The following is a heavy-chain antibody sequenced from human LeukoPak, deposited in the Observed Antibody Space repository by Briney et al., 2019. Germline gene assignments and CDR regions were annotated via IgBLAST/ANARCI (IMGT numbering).Heavy chain of an antibody. CDR3: ARGGYSYGYYYFDY. Sequence: SATLSLTCTVSGGSISSYYWSWIRQPPGKGLEWIGYIYYSGSTNYNPSLKSRVTISVDTSKNQFSLKLSSVTAADTAVYYCARGGYSYGYYYFDYWGQGTLVTVSS. CDR2: IYYSGST. D-gene: IGHD5-18*01. J-gene: IGHJ4*02. CDR1: GGSISSYY. V-gene: IGHV4-59*01.